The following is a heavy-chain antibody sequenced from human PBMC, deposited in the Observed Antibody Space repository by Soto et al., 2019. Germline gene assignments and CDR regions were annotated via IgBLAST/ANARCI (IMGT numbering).Heavy chain of an antibody. D-gene: IGHD2-8*01. J-gene: IGHJ6*02. CDR2: SWYDGKT. V-gene: IGHV3-33*01. Sequence: GGSLRLSCVTSGITLAAHGMHWVRQAPGKGLEWVALSWYDGKTFYGDSVKGRFTISRDTSTSTLSLDMKSLRPDDTAVYFCARVRNNNDKRLDVWGQGTTVTVSS. CDR3: ARVRNNNDKRLDV. CDR1: GITLAAHG.